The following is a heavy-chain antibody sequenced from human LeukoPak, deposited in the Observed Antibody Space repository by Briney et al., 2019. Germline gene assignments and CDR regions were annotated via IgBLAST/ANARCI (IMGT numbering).Heavy chain of an antibody. CDR2: IYYSGST. Sequence: SETLSLTCTVSGGSISSSSYYWGWLRQPPGKGLEWIGSIYYSGSTYYNPSLKSRVTISVDTSKNQFSLKLSSVTAADTAVYYCARHRAQDSSGWYGGYYFDYWGQGTLVTVSS. D-gene: IGHD6-19*01. J-gene: IGHJ4*02. CDR3: ARHRAQDSSGWYGGYYFDY. V-gene: IGHV4-39*01. CDR1: GGSISSSSYY.